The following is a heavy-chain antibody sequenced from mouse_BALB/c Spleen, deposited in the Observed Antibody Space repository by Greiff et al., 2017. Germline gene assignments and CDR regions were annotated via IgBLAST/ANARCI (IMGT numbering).Heavy chain of an antibody. CDR1: GYTFTSYV. CDR2: INPYNDGT. D-gene: IGHD2-4*01. CDR3: ANGGSTMITTRYFDV. V-gene: IGHV1-14*01. J-gene: IGHJ1*01. Sequence: VQLQQSGPELVKPGASVKMSCKASGYTFTSYVMHWVKQKPGQGLEWIGYINPYNDGTKYNEKFKGKATLTSDKSSSTAYMELSSLTSEDSAVYYCANGGSTMITTRYFDVWGAGTTVTVSS.